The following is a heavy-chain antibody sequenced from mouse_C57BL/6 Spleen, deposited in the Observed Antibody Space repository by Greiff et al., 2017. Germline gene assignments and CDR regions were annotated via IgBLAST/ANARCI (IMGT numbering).Heavy chain of an antibody. J-gene: IGHJ4*01. Sequence: EVQLVESGGGLVKPGGSLKLSCAASGFTFSDYGMHWVRQAPEKGLEWVAYISSGSSTIYYADTVKGRFTISRDNAKNTLFLQRTSRMSEDTAMYYCARDSKGAMDYWGQGTSVTVSS. CDR1: GFTFSDYG. V-gene: IGHV5-17*01. D-gene: IGHD2-5*01. CDR2: ISSGSSTI. CDR3: ARDSKGAMDY.